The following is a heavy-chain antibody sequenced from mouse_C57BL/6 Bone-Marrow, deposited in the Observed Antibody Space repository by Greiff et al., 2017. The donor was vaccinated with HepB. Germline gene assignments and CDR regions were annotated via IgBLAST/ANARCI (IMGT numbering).Heavy chain of an antibody. J-gene: IGHJ2*01. CDR1: GFTFSSYA. D-gene: IGHD1-1*01. CDR3: ARDRYYGSRYYFDY. Sequence: EVQGVESGGGLVKPGGSLKLSCAASGFTFSSYAMSWVRQTPEKRLEWVATISDGGSYTYYPDNVKGRFTISRDNAKNNLYLQMSHLKSEDTAMYYCARDRYYGSRYYFDYWGQGTTLTVSS. V-gene: IGHV5-4*01. CDR2: ISDGGSYT.